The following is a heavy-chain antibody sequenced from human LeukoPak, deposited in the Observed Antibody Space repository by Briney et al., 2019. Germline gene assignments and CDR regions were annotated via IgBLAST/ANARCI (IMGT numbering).Heavy chain of an antibody. Sequence: GGSLRLSCAASSRYAMSWVRQAPGKGLEWVSTITSSGGRSYYADSVKGRFTISRDNSKNTLYLQMNSLRVEDTAVYYCAKSNGYFEYWGQGTLVPVSS. D-gene: IGHD3-22*01. CDR2: ITSSGGRS. CDR1: SRYA. J-gene: IGHJ4*02. V-gene: IGHV3-23*01. CDR3: AKSNGYFEY.